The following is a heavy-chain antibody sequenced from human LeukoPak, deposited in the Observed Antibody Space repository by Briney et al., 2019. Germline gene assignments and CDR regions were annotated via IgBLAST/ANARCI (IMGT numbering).Heavy chain of an antibody. CDR2: IKQDGSDK. CDR3: ARHPDGSLSPDY. D-gene: IGHD1-26*01. J-gene: IGHJ4*02. V-gene: IGHV3-7*02. CDR1: GFTFSNHW. Sequence: GGSLRLSCAASGFTFSNHWMSWVRQAPGKGLEWVANIKQDGSDKNYVDSVKGRFTISRDNAKNSLYLQMNSLRAEDTAVYYCARHPDGSLSPDYWGQGTLVTVSS.